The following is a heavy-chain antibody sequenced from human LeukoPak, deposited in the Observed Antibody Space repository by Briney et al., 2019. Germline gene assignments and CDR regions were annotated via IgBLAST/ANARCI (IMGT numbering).Heavy chain of an antibody. Sequence: PSETLSLTCTVSGGSISSYYWSWIRQPPGKGLEWIGYIYYSGSTNYNPSLKSRVTLSVDTSSNQFSLKITSVTAADTAVYYCVRQWGDNLVVVIIHRFDFWGQGMLVTVSS. CDR2: IYYSGST. D-gene: IGHD3-22*01. CDR3: VRQWGDNLVVVIIHRFDF. CDR1: GGSISSYY. V-gene: IGHV4-59*08. J-gene: IGHJ4*02.